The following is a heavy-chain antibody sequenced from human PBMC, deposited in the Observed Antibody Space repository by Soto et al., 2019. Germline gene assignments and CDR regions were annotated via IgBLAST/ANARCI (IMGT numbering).Heavy chain of an antibody. CDR2: ISSSSSYI. CDR1: GFTFSSYS. D-gene: IGHD2-15*01. V-gene: IGHV3-21*01. CDR3: ATAIVVVVAATTDY. J-gene: IGHJ4*02. Sequence: GALRLSCAASGFTFSSYSMNWVRQAPGKGLEWVSSISSSSSYIYYADSVKGRFTISRDNAKNSLYLQMNSLRAEDTAVYYCATAIVVVVAATTDYWGQGTLVTVSS.